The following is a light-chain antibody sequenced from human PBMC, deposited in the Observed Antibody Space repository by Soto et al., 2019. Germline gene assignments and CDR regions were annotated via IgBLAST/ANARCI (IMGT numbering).Light chain of an antibody. V-gene: IGLV1-44*01. CDR3: AAWDDSLNGPL. J-gene: IGLJ2*01. CDR1: SSNIASNT. CDR2: NNN. Sequence: QSVLTQPPSASGTPGQRVTISCSGSSSNIASNTVNWYQQLPGTAPKLLIYNNNHRPSGVLDRFSGSKSGTSASLAISGLQSDDEAAYYCAAWDDSLNGPLFGGGTKVTVL.